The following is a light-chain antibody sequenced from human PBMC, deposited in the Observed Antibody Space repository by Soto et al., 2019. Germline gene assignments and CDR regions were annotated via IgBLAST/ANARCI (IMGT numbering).Light chain of an antibody. CDR1: QDISSW. CDR3: QQGNSFPLT. CDR2: AAS. J-gene: IGKJ4*01. V-gene: IGKV1-12*01. Sequence: DIQMTQSPSSVSASVGDRVTITCRASQDISSWLAWFQQKQGKAPKLLIYAASSLHIGVPSRFSGSGSGTDFTLTINSLQPEDFATYYCQQGNSFPLTFGGGTKVEIK.